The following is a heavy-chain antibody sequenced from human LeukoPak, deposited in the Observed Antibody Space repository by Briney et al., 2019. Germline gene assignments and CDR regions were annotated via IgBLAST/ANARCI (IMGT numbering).Heavy chain of an antibody. CDR2: IYYSGTT. CDR1: GGSISSGGFY. Sequence: PSETLSLTCTVSGGSISSGGFYWSWIRQHPGKGLEWLGYIYYSGTTYYNPSLKSRVTFSVDTSKNQFSLKLSSVTAADTAMYYCARDHSSGWYRGAFDIWGQGTRLTVSS. D-gene: IGHD6-19*01. CDR3: ARDHSSGWYRGAFDI. V-gene: IGHV4-31*03. J-gene: IGHJ3*02.